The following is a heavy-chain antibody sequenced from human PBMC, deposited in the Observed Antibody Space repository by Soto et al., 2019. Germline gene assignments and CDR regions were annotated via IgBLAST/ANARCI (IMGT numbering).Heavy chain of an antibody. V-gene: IGHV3-33*06. CDR1: GFTLVSSG. CDR3: AKDNRGHDF. Sequence: PGGSLRLSCAASGFTLVSSGIHLVRHSPGKGLEWLAVIWYDGSTTYYSDSVKGRFTISRDNSKNTLYLQMSSLRAEDTAVYFCAKDNRGHDFWGRGTLVTVSS. D-gene: IGHD3-16*02. J-gene: IGHJ4*02. CDR2: IWYDGSTT.